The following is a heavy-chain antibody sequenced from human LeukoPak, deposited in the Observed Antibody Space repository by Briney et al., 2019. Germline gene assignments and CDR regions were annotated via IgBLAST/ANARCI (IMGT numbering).Heavy chain of an antibody. Sequence: GESLKISCEGSGYSFTNYWIGWVRQMPGKGPEWMGIIYPGDSDTRYSPSFQGLVTISADRSISTAYLQWSSLEASDTAMYYCARHYDYDTSGYYGFDYWGQGTLVTVSS. D-gene: IGHD3-22*01. CDR1: GYSFTNYW. CDR2: IYPGDSDT. V-gene: IGHV5-51*01. CDR3: ARHYDYDTSGYYGFDY. J-gene: IGHJ4*02.